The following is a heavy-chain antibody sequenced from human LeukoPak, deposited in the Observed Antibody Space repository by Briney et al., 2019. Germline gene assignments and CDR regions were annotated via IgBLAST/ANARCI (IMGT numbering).Heavy chain of an antibody. Sequence: GGSLRLSCAASGFTFSSYSMNWVRQAPGTGLEWVSSISSSSSYIYYADSVKGRFTISRDNAKNSLYLQMNSLRAEDTAVYYCARDTQPVTWIQLWQPLAYWGQGTLVTVSS. CDR3: ARDTQPVTWIQLWQPLAY. V-gene: IGHV3-21*01. J-gene: IGHJ4*02. CDR1: GFTFSSYS. D-gene: IGHD5-18*01. CDR2: ISSSSSYI.